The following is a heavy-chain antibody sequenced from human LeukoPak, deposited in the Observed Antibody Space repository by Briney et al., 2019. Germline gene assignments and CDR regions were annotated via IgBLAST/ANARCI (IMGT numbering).Heavy chain of an antibody. Sequence: SETLSLTCSVSGYSISSGYFWGWIRQPPGKGLECIGSIHHSGSTYYNPSLKSRVTISVDTSKNQLSLKVSSVTAADTAVYYCARELTTDAYDYWGQGTLVTVSS. CDR1: GYSISSGYF. J-gene: IGHJ4*02. CDR3: ARELTTDAYDY. CDR2: IHHSGST. V-gene: IGHV4-38-2*02. D-gene: IGHD4-11*01.